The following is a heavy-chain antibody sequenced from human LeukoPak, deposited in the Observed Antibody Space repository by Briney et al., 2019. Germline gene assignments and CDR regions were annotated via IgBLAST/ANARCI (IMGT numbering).Heavy chain of an antibody. J-gene: IGHJ4*02. Sequence: GGSLRLSCTASGFTVSSNSMNWVRQAPGKGLEWVSSIYSGGNTNYSASVKGRLSISSNNSKNTVYLQMNSLRVDDPAVYYCVRRAGEYSHPYDYWGQGTLVTVSS. D-gene: IGHD4-17*01. CDR1: GFTVSSNS. CDR2: IYSGGNT. CDR3: VRRAGEYSHPYDY. V-gene: IGHV3-53*01.